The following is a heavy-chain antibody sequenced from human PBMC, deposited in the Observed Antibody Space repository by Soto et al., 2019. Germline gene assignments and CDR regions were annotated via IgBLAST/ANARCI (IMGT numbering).Heavy chain of an antibody. J-gene: IGHJ4*02. Sequence: VPLVESGGGVVQPGRSLRLSCAASGFILSDYDMHWVRQSPGKGLEWVAVVSHDGRNTHYADSVKGRFTISRDSSKNAVSLEMTSLRAEDTAVYYCAKGRRQWLVTSDFNYWGQGALVTVSS. CDR1: GFILSDYD. CDR3: AKGRRQWLVTSDFNY. D-gene: IGHD6-19*01. V-gene: IGHV3-30*18. CDR2: VSHDGRNT.